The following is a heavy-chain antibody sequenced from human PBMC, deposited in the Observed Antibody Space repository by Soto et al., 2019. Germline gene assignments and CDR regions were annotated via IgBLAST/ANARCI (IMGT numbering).Heavy chain of an antibody. D-gene: IGHD2-2*01. V-gene: IGHV4-59*01. CDR2: IYYGGST. J-gene: IGHJ6*02. CDR3: ARSLGYCSSTSCKGRYYYYGMDV. Sequence: PSETLSLTCTVSGGSISSYYWSWIRQPPGKGLEWIGYIYYGGSTNYNPSLKSRVTISVDTSKNQFSLKLSSVTAADTAVYYCARSLGYCSSTSCKGRYYYYGMDVWGQGTTVTVSS. CDR1: GGSISSYY.